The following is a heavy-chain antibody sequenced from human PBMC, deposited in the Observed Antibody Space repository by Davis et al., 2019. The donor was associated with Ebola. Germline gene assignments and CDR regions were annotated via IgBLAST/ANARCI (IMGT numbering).Heavy chain of an antibody. D-gene: IGHD4-11*01. CDR2: LSFDGSSE. Sequence: GGSLRLSCVVSGFTFSSSAMHWVRQAPGKGLEWVAFLSFDGSSEYYADSVKGRFTISRDDAKDTLFLQMNSLTTEDTAVYYCATQGGYSNGGYFGFWGQGTLVTVSS. CDR1: GFTFSSSA. CDR3: ATQGGYSNGGYFGF. J-gene: IGHJ4*02. V-gene: IGHV3-30*04.